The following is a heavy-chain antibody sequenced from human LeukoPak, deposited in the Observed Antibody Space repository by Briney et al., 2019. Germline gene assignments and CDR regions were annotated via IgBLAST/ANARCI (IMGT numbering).Heavy chain of an antibody. V-gene: IGHV3-30*02. CDR1: GFTFSSYW. Sequence: AGGSLRLSCAASGFTFSSYWMSWVRQAPGKGLEWVAFIRYDGSNKYYADSVKGRFTISRDNSKNTLYLQMNSLRAEDTAVYYCARVLRYFDWLLFTDAFDIWGQGTMVTVSS. J-gene: IGHJ3*02. CDR3: ARVLRYFDWLLFTDAFDI. D-gene: IGHD3-9*01. CDR2: IRYDGSNK.